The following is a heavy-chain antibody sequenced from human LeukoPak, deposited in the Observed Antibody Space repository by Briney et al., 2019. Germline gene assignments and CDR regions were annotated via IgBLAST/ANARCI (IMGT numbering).Heavy chain of an antibody. J-gene: IGHJ4*02. CDR1: GFTFSSYA. CDR3: AREYGSSGYCYDY. V-gene: IGHV3-64*01. Sequence: PGGSLRLSCAASGFTFSSYAMHWVRQAPGKGLQYVSAISSNGGNTYYANSVKGRFTISRDNSKNTLYLQMNSLRAADTAVYYCAREYGSSGYCYDYWGQGTLVTVSS. CDR2: ISSNGGNT. D-gene: IGHD3-22*01.